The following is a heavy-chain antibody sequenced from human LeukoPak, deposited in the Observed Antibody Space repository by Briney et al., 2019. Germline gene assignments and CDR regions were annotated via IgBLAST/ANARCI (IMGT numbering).Heavy chain of an antibody. CDR3: ARSRYDSSGYYEY. Sequence: PGGSLRLSCAASGFTFSSYGMHWVRQAPGKGLEWVAFIRYDGSNKYYADSVKGRFTISRDNSKNTLNLQMNSLRAEDTAVYYCARSRYDSSGYYEYWGQGTMVTVSS. CDR2: IRYDGSNK. V-gene: IGHV3-30*02. D-gene: IGHD3-22*01. CDR1: GFTFSSYG. J-gene: IGHJ3*01.